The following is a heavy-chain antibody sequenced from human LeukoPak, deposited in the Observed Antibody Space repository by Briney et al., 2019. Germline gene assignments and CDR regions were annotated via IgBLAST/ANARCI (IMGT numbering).Heavy chain of an antibody. CDR1: GYSFTSYW. CDR3: ARRIKGAGGCSGGSCYSGHFDY. V-gene: IGHV5-51*01. J-gene: IGHJ4*02. Sequence: GESLKISCKGSGYSFTSYWIGWVRQMPGKGLEWMGIIDPSDSDIRYSPSFQGQVTISADKSINTAYLQWSSLKASDTAIYYCARRIKGAGGCSGGSCYSGHFDYWGQGTLVTVSS. CDR2: IDPSDSDI. D-gene: IGHD2-15*01.